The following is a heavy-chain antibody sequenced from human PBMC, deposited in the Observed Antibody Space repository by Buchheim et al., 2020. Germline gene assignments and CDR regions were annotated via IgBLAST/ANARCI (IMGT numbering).Heavy chain of an antibody. CDR1: RFTFSDYS. Sequence: QVQLVESGGGLAKPGGSLRLSCTASRFTFSDYSMSWIRQAPGKGLECLSSISSSGGAIYYADSVKGRFTISRDNARNSLYLEMNSLRAEDTATYYCAREFRVAGPFYYYAMDVWGKGTT. J-gene: IGHJ6*04. D-gene: IGHD3-3*01. CDR3: AREFRVAGPFYYYAMDV. CDR2: ISSSGGAI. V-gene: IGHV3-11*01.